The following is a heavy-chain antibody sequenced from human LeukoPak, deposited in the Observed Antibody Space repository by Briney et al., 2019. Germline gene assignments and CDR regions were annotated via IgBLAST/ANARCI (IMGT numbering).Heavy chain of an antibody. V-gene: IGHV4-61*01. CDR2: IYYSGST. CDR3: ARTGEKRISGSGSYYRGRHINS. J-gene: IGHJ4*02. D-gene: IGHD3-10*01. Sequence: PSETLSLTCTVSGGSVSSGSYYWSWIRQPPGKGLERIGYIYYSGSTNYNPSLKSRVAISVDTSKNQFSLTLTSVAAADTAVYYCARTGEKRISGSGSYYRGRHINSWGQGTLVTVSS. CDR1: GGSVSSGSYY.